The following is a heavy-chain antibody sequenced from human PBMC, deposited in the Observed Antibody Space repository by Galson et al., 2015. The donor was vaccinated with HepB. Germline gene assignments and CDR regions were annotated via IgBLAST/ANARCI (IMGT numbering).Heavy chain of an antibody. CDR3: ARGSGGWYVTRSEYFQH. J-gene: IGHJ1*01. V-gene: IGHV1-18*01. CDR2: ISAYNGNT. Sequence: SVKVSCKAPGYTFTSYGISWVRQAPGQGLEWMGWISAYNGNTNYAQKLQGRVTMTTDTSTSTAYMELRSLRSDDTAVYYCARGSGGWYVTRSEYFQHWGQGTLVTVSS. D-gene: IGHD6-19*01. CDR1: GYTFTSYG.